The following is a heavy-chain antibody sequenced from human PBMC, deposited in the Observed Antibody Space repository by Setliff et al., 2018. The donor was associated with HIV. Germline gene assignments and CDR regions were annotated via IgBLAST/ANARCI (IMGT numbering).Heavy chain of an antibody. CDR1: GFTHSNTY. Sequence: PGGSLRLSCAASGFTHSNTYMAWVRQAPGKRPEWVSTLYGSGDTYHADSVKGRFTLSRDTSKNTMFLQMNSLRHEDTALYYCARVLPYNSALDKWGQGTLVTVSS. V-gene: IGHV3-66*02. CDR3: ARVLPYNSALDK. J-gene: IGHJ4*02. D-gene: IGHD6-19*01. CDR2: LYGSGDT.